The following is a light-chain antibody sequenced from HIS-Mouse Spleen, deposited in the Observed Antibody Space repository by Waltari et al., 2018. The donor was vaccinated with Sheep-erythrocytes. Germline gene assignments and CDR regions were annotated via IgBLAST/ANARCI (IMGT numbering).Light chain of an antibody. CDR2: DVS. Sequence: QSALTQPRSLSGSPRHSVTISCTGTSTHVGGSNYVPWYQQHPGKAPKLMIYDVSKRPSGVPDRFSGSKSGNTASLTISGLQAEDEADYYCCSYAGSYNHVFATGTKVTVL. V-gene: IGLV2-11*01. J-gene: IGLJ1*01. CDR1: STHVGGSNY. CDR3: CSYAGSYNHV.